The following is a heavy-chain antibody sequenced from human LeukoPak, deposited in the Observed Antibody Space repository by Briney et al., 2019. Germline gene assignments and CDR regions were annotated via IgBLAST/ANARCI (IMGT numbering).Heavy chain of an antibody. J-gene: IGHJ4*02. D-gene: IGHD6-19*01. CDR2: ISDSGGST. CDR1: GFTFSSYV. V-gene: IGHV3-23*01. Sequence: GGSLRLSCAASGFTFSSYVMTWVRQAPGKGLEWVSAISDSGGSTYADSVKGRFTISRDNSKNTLYLQMNSLRAEDTAVYYCAKRHDTSGWYYFDYWGQGTLVTVSS. CDR3: AKRHDTSGWYYFDY.